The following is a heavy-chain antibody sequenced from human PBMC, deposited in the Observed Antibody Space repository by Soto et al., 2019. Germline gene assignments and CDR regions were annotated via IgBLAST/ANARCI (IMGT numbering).Heavy chain of an antibody. D-gene: IGHD2-15*01. Sequence: PXESLRISCAASGFTFSSYSMNWVRQAPGKGLEWVSSISSSSSYIYYADSVKGRFTISRDNAKNSLYLQMNSLRAEDTAVYYCARGGRYCSGGSCYSDPYYWGQGTLVTVSS. CDR2: ISSSSSYI. J-gene: IGHJ4*02. CDR3: ARGGRYCSGGSCYSDPYY. V-gene: IGHV3-21*01. CDR1: GFTFSSYS.